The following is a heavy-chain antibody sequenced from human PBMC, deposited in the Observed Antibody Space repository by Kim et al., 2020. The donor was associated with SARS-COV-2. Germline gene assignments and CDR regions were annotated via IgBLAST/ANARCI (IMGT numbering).Heavy chain of an antibody. V-gene: IGHV4-34*01. Sequence: SETLSLTCAVYGGSFSGYYWSWIRQPPGKGLEWIGEINHSGSTNYNPSLKSRVTISVDTSKNQFSLKLSSVTAAATAVYYCARIRRFGEPQPGHGAFDIWGQGTMVTVSS. J-gene: IGHJ3*02. CDR2: INHSGST. D-gene: IGHD3-10*01. CDR3: ARIRRFGEPQPGHGAFDI. CDR1: GGSFSGYY.